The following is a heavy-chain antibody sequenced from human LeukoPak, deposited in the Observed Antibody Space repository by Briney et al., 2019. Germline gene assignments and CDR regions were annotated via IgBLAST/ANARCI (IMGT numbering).Heavy chain of an antibody. D-gene: IGHD3-22*01. Sequence: SVKVSCKASGGTFSSYAISWVRQAPGQGLEWMGGIIPIFGTANYAQKFQGRVTITTDESTSTAYMELSSLRSEDTAVYYCARVFYYDSSGYYYGFDPWGQGTLVTVSS. J-gene: IGHJ5*02. CDR1: GGTFSSYA. CDR2: IIPIFGTA. V-gene: IGHV1-69*05. CDR3: ARVFYYDSSGYYYGFDP.